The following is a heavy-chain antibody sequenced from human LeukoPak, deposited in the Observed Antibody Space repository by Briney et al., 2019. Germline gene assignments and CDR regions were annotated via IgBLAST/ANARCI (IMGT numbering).Heavy chain of an antibody. CDR1: GFTFSSYE. CDR2: ISSSGSTI. V-gene: IGHV3-48*03. J-gene: IGHJ4*02. Sequence: GGSLRLCCAASGFTFSSYEMNWVRQAPGKGLEWVSYISSSGSTIYYADSVKGRFTISRDNAQNSLYLQMNSLRVEDTAVYYCAREANLAYWGQGTLVTVSS. CDR3: AREANLAY.